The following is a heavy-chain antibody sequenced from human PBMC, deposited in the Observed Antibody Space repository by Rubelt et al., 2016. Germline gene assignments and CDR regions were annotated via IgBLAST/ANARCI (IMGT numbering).Heavy chain of an antibody. D-gene: IGHD2-15*01. CDR1: GGSISSSSYY. J-gene: IGHJ4*02. CDR2: IYHSGST. Sequence: QLQLQESGPGLVKPSETLSLTCTVSGGSISSSSYYWGWIRQPPGRGLEWIGSIYHSGSTYYNSSLKSRVTISVDTSKNQFPLKLSSVTAADTAVYYCATHSPANDYWGQGTLVTVSS. CDR3: ATHSPANDY. V-gene: IGHV4-39*07.